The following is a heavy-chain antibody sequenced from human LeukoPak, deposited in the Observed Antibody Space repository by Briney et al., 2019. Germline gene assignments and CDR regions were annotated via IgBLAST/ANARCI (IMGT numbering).Heavy chain of an antibody. Sequence: SETLSLTCAVYGGSFSGYYWSWIRQPPGKGLEWIGEINHSGSTNYNPSLKSRVTISVDTSKNQFSLKLSSVTAADTAVYYCARRGITVVVAEDNWFDPWGQGTLVTVSS. CDR1: GGSFSGYY. D-gene: IGHD2-15*01. CDR3: ARRGITVVVAEDNWFDP. CDR2: INHSGST. J-gene: IGHJ5*02. V-gene: IGHV4-34*01.